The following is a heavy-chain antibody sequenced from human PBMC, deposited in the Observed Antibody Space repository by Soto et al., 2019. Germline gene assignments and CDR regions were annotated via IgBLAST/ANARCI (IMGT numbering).Heavy chain of an antibody. V-gene: IGHV4-59*01. CDR2: IYYSGST. Sequence: SETLSLTCTVSGGSISSYYWSWIRQPPGKGLEWIGYIYYSGSTNYNPSLKSRVTISVDTSKNQFSLKLSSVTAADTAVYYCARVGGAAAGGSHYYYMDVWGKGTTVTVSS. CDR1: GGSISSYY. J-gene: IGHJ6*03. D-gene: IGHD6-13*01. CDR3: ARVGGAAAGGSHYYYMDV.